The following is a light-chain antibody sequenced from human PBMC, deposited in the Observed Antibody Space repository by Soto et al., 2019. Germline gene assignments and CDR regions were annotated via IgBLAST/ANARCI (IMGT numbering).Light chain of an antibody. V-gene: IGLV2-14*01. CDR1: SSDVGTYKY. CDR3: SSYTSSSTYV. J-gene: IGLJ1*01. Sequence: QSALTQPASVSGSPGQSITISCTGTSSDVGTYKYVSWYQLHPGKAPKPMVYEVSNRPSGVSNRFSGSKSGNTASLTISGLQAEDEADYHCSSYTSSSTYVFGTGTKVTVL. CDR2: EVS.